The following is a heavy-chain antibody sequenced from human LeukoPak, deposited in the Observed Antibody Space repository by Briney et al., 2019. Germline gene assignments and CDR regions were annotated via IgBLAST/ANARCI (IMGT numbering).Heavy chain of an antibody. J-gene: IGHJ4*02. CDR2: INHSGST. V-gene: IGHV4-34*01. CDR3: ARGLRVRGVIIKKDPAFDY. Sequence: PSETLSLTCAVYGGSFSGYYWSWIRQPPGKGLEWIGEINHSGSTNYNPSLKSRVTISVDTSKNQFSLKLSSVTAADTAVYYCARGLRVRGVIIKKDPAFDYRGQGTLVTVSS. D-gene: IGHD3-10*01. CDR1: GGSFSGYY.